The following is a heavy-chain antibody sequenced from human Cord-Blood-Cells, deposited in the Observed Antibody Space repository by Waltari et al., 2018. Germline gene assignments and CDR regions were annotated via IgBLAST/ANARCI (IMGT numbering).Heavy chain of an antibody. Sequence: EVQLVESGGGLVQPGGSLRLSCAASGFTFSNAWMSWVRQAPGKGLEWVGRIKSKTEGGTTDYAAPVKGRFTISRDDSKNTLYLQMNSLKTEDTAVYYCTTEARSYLVYWGQGTLVTVSS. V-gene: IGHV3-15*01. J-gene: IGHJ4*02. CDR2: IKSKTEGGTT. CDR1: GFTFSNAW. CDR3: TTEARSYLVY.